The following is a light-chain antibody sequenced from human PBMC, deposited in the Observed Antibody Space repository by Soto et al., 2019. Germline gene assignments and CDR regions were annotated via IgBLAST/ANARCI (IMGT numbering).Light chain of an antibody. CDR1: QDISNY. J-gene: IGKJ2*01. V-gene: IGKV1-33*01. CDR2: DAS. CDR3: QQYDKLPVH. Sequence: DIQMTQSPSSLSASVGDRVTITCQASQDISNYLNWYQQKPGKAPKLLIYDASNLETGVPSRFSGSGSGTDFTFTISSLQPEDIASYYCQQYDKLPVHFGQGTKLEIK.